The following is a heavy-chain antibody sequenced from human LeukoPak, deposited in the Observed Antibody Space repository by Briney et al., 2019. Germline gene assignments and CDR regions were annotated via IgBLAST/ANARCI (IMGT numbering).Heavy chain of an antibody. J-gene: IGHJ3*02. Sequence: SLRLSCAASGFTFDDYAMHWVRQAPGKGLEWVSGISWNSGSIGYADSVKGRFTISRDNAKNSLYLQMNSLRAEDTALYYCAKDLINYYDSSGYAIGEAFDIWGQGTMVTVSS. CDR3: AKDLINYYDSSGYAIGEAFDI. D-gene: IGHD3-22*01. V-gene: IGHV3-9*01. CDR2: ISWNSGSI. CDR1: GFTFDDYA.